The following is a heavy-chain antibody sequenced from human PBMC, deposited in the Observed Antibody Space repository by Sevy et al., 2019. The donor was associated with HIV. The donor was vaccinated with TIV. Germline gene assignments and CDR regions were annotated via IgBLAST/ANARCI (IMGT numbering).Heavy chain of an antibody. CDR2: IDPRGKER. CDR1: GFNFDTFW. CDR3: VRVLWDVLVVPAATPSPWLDS. V-gene: IGHV3-7*01. D-gene: IGHD3-16*02. J-gene: IGHJ5*01. Sequence: GGSLRLSCAASGFNFDTFWMGWVRQAPGRGLELVASIDPRGKERDHLDSLKGRFTISRDNAKNSLYLEMHSLKAEDTALYYCVRVLWDVLVVPAATPSPWLDSWGQGTLVTVSS.